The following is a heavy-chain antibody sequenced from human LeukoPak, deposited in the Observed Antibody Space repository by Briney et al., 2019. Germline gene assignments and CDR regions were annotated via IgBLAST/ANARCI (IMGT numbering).Heavy chain of an antibody. CDR2: IRSKANSYAT. CDR3: AREGGYSNYDAGTGKFDY. Sequence: GGSLRLSCAASGFTFSSSAMHWVRQASGKGLEWVGRIRSKANSYATAYAASVKGRFTISRGDSKNTAYLQMNSLKTEDTAVYYCAREGGYSNYDAGTGKFDYWGQGTLVTVSS. D-gene: IGHD4-11*01. CDR1: GFTFSSSA. J-gene: IGHJ4*02. V-gene: IGHV3-73*01.